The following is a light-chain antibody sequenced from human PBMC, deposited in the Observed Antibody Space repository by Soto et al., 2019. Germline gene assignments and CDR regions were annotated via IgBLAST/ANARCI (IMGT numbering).Light chain of an antibody. Sequence: EIVMTQSPATLSVSPGERATLSCRASQSIGSSLAWYQVEPGQAPRLLIYAASTRVAGIPDRFSGSGPGTEFTLTISSLQSEDFRVYFCQQYDQWWTFGQGTKVDIK. CDR2: AAS. CDR1: QSIGSS. J-gene: IGKJ1*01. CDR3: QQYDQWWT. V-gene: IGKV3-15*01.